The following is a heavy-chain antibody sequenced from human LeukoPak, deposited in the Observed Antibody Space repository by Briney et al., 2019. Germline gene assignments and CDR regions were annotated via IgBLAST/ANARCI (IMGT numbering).Heavy chain of an antibody. CDR3: ARHGLWLQYFDY. Sequence: SETLSLTCTVSGGSISSGGYYWSWIRQHPGKGLEWIGYIYYSGSTNYNPSLKSRVTISVDTSKNQFSLKLSSVTAADTAVYYCARHGLWLQYFDYWGQGTLVTVSS. CDR1: GGSISSGGYY. D-gene: IGHD5-12*01. J-gene: IGHJ4*02. CDR2: IYYSGST. V-gene: IGHV4-61*08.